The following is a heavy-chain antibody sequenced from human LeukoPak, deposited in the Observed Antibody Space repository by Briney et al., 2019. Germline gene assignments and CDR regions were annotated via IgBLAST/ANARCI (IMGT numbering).Heavy chain of an antibody. Sequence: ASVKVSCKASGYTFTSYGISWVRQAPGQGLEWMGWISAYNGNTNYAQKLQGRVTMTTDTSTSTAYMELRSLRSDDTAVYYCARARPKGYSGYDYYYYYMDVWGKGTTVTISS. CDR1: GYTFTSYG. CDR2: ISAYNGNT. D-gene: IGHD5-12*01. V-gene: IGHV1-18*01. CDR3: ARARPKGYSGYDYYYYYMDV. J-gene: IGHJ6*03.